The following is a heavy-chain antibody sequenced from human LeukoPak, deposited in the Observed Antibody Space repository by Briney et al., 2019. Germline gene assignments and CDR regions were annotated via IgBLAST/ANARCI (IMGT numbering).Heavy chain of an antibody. J-gene: IGHJ4*02. D-gene: IGHD5-18*01. V-gene: IGHV4-39*02. CDR2: IYYSGST. CDR1: GGSISSSSYY. Sequence: SETLSLTCTVSGGSISSSSYYWGWIRQPPGKGLEWIGSIYYSGSTYYNPSLKSRVTISVDTSKNQFSLKLSSVTAADTAVYYCARDGVYSPGAFDYWGQGTLVTVSS. CDR3: ARDGVYSPGAFDY.